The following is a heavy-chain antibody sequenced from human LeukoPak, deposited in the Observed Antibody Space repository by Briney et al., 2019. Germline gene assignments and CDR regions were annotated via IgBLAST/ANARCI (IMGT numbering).Heavy chain of an antibody. V-gene: IGHV1-8*01. CDR1: VYTFTSYD. Sequence: GASVKVSCKASVYTFTSYDINWVRQATGHGLEWMGWMNPNSGNTGYAQKFQGRVTMTRNTSISTAYMELSSLRSEDTAVYYCARGDILTGNHNDYWGQGTLVTVSS. J-gene: IGHJ4*02. CDR2: MNPNSGNT. CDR3: ARGDILTGNHNDY. D-gene: IGHD3-9*01.